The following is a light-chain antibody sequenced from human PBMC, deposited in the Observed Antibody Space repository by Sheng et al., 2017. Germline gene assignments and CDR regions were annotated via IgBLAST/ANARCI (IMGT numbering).Light chain of an antibody. CDR3: LLSYSGAWV. Sequence: QAVVTQESSLTVSPGGTVTLTCGSSTGAVTSGHYPSWFQQRPGQAPRTLIYDTNNKHSWTPARFSGSLLGGRAALTLSGAQPEDEAEYFCLLSYSGAWVFGGGTKLTVL. CDR2: DTN. J-gene: IGLJ2*01. CDR1: TGAVTSGHY. V-gene: IGLV7-46*01.